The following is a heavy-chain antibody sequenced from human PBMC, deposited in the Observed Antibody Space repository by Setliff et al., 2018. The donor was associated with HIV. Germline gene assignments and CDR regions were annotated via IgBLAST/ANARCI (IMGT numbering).Heavy chain of an antibody. V-gene: IGHV3-72*01. CDR1: ELTFSNYA. CDR2: TRNKANGYIT. CDR3: VRAAAGLDV. Sequence: PGGSLRLSCAASELTFSNYAMTWVRQAPGKGLEWVGRTRNKANGYITEYGASVQGRFTISRDNSKDSLSLQMNNLKAEDTAVYYCVRAAAGLDVWSQGIRVTVSS. J-gene: IGHJ4*02.